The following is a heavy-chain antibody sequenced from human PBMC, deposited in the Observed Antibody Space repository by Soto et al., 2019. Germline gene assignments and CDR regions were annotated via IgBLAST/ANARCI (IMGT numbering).Heavy chain of an antibody. J-gene: IGHJ5*02. CDR2: INAGHGNT. CDR3: ARVYDSSGYYFERNWFDP. V-gene: IGHV1-3*01. D-gene: IGHD3-22*01. Sequence: ASVKVSCKASGYTFTSYAMHWVRQAPGQRLEWMGRINAGHGNTKYSQKFQGRDTISSDTSASTAYMELSSLRSEDTAVYYCARVYDSSGYYFERNWFDPWCQGTLVTVSS. CDR1: GYTFTSYA.